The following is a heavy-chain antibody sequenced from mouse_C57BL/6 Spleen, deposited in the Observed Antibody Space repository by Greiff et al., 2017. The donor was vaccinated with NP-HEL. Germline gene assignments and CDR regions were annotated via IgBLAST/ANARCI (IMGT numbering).Heavy chain of an antibody. CDR1: GFTFSSYA. Sequence: EVQVVESGGGLVKPGGSLKLSCAASGFTFSSYAMSWVRQTPEKRLEWIATISDGCSYTYYPDNLKGRSTISRDNAKNNRYLQMSHLKSEDTDMYDCERTVYGNYLDWYFDDWGKGTTVTVSS. V-gene: IGHV5-4*01. CDR2: ISDGCSYT. J-gene: IGHJ1*03. CDR3: ERTVYGNYLDWYFDD. D-gene: IGHD2-1*01.